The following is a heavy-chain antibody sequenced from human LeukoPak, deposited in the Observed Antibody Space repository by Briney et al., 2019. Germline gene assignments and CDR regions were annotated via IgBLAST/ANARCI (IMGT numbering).Heavy chain of an antibody. J-gene: IGHJ4*02. V-gene: IGHV3-7*01. CDR2: IKQDGSET. Sequence: GGSLRLSCAASRFTLSNYWMSWVRQAPGKGLEGVANIKQDGSETYYVDSVEGRFTISRDNAKNSLSLQMNSLRAEDTAVYYCARQRGSGCLDYWGQGTLVTVSS. D-gene: IGHD6-19*01. CDR3: ARQRGSGCLDY. CDR1: RFTLSNYW.